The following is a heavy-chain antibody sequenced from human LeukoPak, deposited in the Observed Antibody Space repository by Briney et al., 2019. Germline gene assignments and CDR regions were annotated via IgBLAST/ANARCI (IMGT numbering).Heavy chain of an antibody. V-gene: IGHV4-39*07. CDR1: GGYIFTSDHY. D-gene: IGHD4-23*01. CDR3: ARERYYYGGKTWFDP. Sequence: SETLSLTCSVSGGYIFTSDHYWGWIRQPPGKGLEWIGSIYYTGSTSTNPFFKSRVTLSVDTSKNQFSLNLTSVTAADTAVYYCARERYYYGGKTWFDPWGQGTLVTVSS. J-gene: IGHJ5*02. CDR2: IYYTGST.